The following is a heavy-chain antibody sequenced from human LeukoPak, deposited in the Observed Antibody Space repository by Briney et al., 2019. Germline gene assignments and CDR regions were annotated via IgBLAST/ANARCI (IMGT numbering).Heavy chain of an antibody. V-gene: IGHV1-2*06. CDR3: APLDYYRSASYDY. D-gene: IGHD3-10*01. CDR1: GYTFTGYY. J-gene: IGHJ4*02. Sequence: SSVKVSCKASGYTFTGYYMHWVRQAPEQGLEWMGRINPNSGGTNYAQKFQGRVTMTRDTSISTAYMELSRLRSDDTAVYYCAPLDYYRSASYDYWGQGTLVTVPS. CDR2: INPNSGGT.